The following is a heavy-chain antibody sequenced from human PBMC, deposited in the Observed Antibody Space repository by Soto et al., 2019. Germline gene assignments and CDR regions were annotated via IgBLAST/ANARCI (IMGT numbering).Heavy chain of an antibody. D-gene: IGHD3-3*01. CDR3: ARHAYDFWSGHPNPRYYYGMDV. CDR2: IYPGDSDT. CDR1: GYSFTSYW. Sequence: PGESLKISCKGSGYSFTSYWIGWVRQMPGKGPEWMGIIYPGDSDTRYSPSFQGQVTISADKSISTAYLQWSSLKASDTAMYYCARHAYDFWSGHPNPRYYYGMDVWGQGTTVTVSS. J-gene: IGHJ6*02. V-gene: IGHV5-51*01.